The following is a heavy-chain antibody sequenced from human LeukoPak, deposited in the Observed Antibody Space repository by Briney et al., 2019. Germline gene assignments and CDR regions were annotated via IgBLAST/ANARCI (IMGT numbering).Heavy chain of an antibody. CDR2: IYYSGST. Sequence: PSQTLSLTCSVSGGSISSGGYYWSWIRQHPGKGLEWIGYIYYSGSTYYNPSLKSRVAISVDTSKNQFSLKLSSVTAADTAVYYCARSHPYGDHKYWGQGILVTVPS. D-gene: IGHD4-17*01. CDR3: ARSHPYGDHKY. J-gene: IGHJ4*02. V-gene: IGHV4-31*03. CDR1: GGSISSGGYY.